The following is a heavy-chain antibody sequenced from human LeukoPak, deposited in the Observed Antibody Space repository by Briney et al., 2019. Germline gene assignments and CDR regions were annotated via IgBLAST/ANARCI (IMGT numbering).Heavy chain of an antibody. CDR1: GFTFSTYA. CDR3: ARDPLSSSSFDY. CDR2: ISDSGGFT. D-gene: IGHD6-13*01. J-gene: IGHJ4*02. Sequence: GGSLRLSCAASGFTFSTYAVSWVRQAPGKGLEWVSAISDSGGFTNYADSVKGRFTISRDNSKNSLYLQMNSLRAEDTAVYYCARDPLSSSSFDYWGQGILVTVSS. V-gene: IGHV3-23*01.